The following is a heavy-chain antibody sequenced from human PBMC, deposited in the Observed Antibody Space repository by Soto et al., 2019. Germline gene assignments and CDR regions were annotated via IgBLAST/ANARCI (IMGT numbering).Heavy chain of an antibody. Sequence: SETLSLTCTVSGGSISSYYWSWIRQPPGKGLEWIGYIYYSGSTNYNPSLKSRVTISVDTSKNQFSLKLSSVTAADTAVYYCARDKGTYYYYYGMDVWGQGTTVTVSS. CDR2: IYYSGST. J-gene: IGHJ6*02. V-gene: IGHV4-59*01. CDR1: GGSISSYY. CDR3: ARDKGTYYYYYGMDV.